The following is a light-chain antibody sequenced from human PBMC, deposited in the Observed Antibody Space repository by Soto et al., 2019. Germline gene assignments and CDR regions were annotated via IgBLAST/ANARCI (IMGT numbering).Light chain of an antibody. CDR2: GAS. V-gene: IGKV3-20*01. J-gene: IGKJ3*01. Sequence: EIVLTQSPGTLSWSLGERATLSCRASQSVSQYLAWYQQKPGQAPRLLIYGASSRANGIPDRFSGSGSETDFTLTINGLEPVDFAVYYCQQYYSSGRHTCGPGTNVDI. CDR3: QQYYSSGRHT. CDR1: QSVSQY.